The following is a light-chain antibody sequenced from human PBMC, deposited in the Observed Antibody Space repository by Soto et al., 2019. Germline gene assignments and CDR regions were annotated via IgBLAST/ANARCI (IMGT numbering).Light chain of an antibody. Sequence: QSALTQPRSVSGSPGQSVTISCTGTSSDVGGYNYVSWYQQHPGKAPKLMIYDVSKRPSGVPDRCSGSKSGNTASLTISGLQAEDEADYYCCSYAGSDNVVFGGGTKLTVL. CDR2: DVS. CDR3: CSYAGSDNVV. J-gene: IGLJ2*01. V-gene: IGLV2-11*01. CDR1: SSDVGGYNY.